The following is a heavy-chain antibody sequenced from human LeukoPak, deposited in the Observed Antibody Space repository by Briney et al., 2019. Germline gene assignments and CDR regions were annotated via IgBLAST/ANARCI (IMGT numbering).Heavy chain of an antibody. CDR1: GYTITSDY. Sequence: ASVKVSCKASGYTITSDYLHWVRQAPGQGLEWMGIINPSGGSTSYAQKFQGRVTMTRDMSTSTVSMELSSLRSEDTAVYYCARGEMATAYFDYWGQGTLVTVSS. CDR2: INPSGGST. V-gene: IGHV1-46*01. CDR3: ARGEMATAYFDY. D-gene: IGHD5-24*01. J-gene: IGHJ4*02.